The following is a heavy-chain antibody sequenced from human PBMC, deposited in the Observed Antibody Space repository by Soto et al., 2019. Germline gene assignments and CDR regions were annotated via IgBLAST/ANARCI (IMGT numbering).Heavy chain of an antibody. Sequence: SETLSLTCTVSGGSISSGGYYWSWIRQHPGKGLEWIGYIYYSGSTYYNPSLKSRVSISVDTSNNQSSLKLSSVTAADSAVYYCAKNAFCVRSSCSSIYGFGPWSQGFLVTVSS. V-gene: IGHV4-31*03. D-gene: IGHD2-21*01. CDR2: IYYSGST. CDR3: AKNAFCVRSSCSSIYGFGP. J-gene: IGHJ5*02. CDR1: GGSISSGGYY.